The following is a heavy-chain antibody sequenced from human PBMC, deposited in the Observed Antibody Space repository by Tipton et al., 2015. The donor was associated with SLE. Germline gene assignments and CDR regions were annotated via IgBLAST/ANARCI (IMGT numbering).Heavy chain of an antibody. J-gene: IGHJ4*02. Sequence: LRLSCAVYSGSFSDYYWSWIRQPPGKGLELIGEINHSGSINNNPSLKSRVTISVDTSKNEISLGLTSVTAADTAVYYCARSSPLQVYDYWGQGTLVTVSS. CDR2: INHSGSI. CDR3: ARSSPLQVYDY. V-gene: IGHV4-34*01. D-gene: IGHD6-6*01. CDR1: SGSFSDYY.